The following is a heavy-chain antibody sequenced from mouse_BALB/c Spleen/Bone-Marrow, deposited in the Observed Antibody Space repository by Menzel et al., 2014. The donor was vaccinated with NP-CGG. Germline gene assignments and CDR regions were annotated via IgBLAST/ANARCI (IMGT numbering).Heavy chain of an antibody. V-gene: IGHV1-7*01. CDR1: GYTFTNYW. CDR2: INPSTGYT. D-gene: IGHD1-1*01. J-gene: IGHJ2*01. CDR3: ARIYYYGRDY. Sequence: VKLMESGAELAKPGASVKMSCKASGYTFTNYWMHWVKQRPGQGLEWIGYINPSTGYTEYNQKFKDKATLTADKSSSTAYMQLSSLTSEDSAVCYCARIYYYGRDYWGQGTTLTVSS.